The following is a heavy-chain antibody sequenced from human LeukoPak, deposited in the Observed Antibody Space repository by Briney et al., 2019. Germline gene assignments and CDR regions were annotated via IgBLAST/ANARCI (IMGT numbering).Heavy chain of an antibody. CDR1: GFTFSTSW. CDR3: VRETAPGGLRAFDI. J-gene: IGHJ3*02. D-gene: IGHD3-16*01. Sequence: GGSLRLSCVTSGFTFSTSWMHWVRQAPGKGLVWVSRIDPDAITTYADSVKGRYTISRDNAKNTLYLEMNSLGAEDTAVYYCVRETAPGGLRAFDIWGQGTRVTVSS. CDR2: IDPDAIT. V-gene: IGHV3-74*01.